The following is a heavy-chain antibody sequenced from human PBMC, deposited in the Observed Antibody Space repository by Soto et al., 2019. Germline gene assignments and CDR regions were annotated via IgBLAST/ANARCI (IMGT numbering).Heavy chain of an antibody. J-gene: IGHJ4*02. D-gene: IGHD6-13*01. CDR1: GFTLSSYS. CDR2: IYSGGST. Sequence: GGSLRLSCAASGFTLSSYSMNWVRQAPGKGLGWVSVIYSGGSTYYADSVKGRFTISRDNSKNTLYLQMNSLRAEDTAVYYCAYSSSWYYFDYWGQGALVTVSS. CDR3: AYSSSWYYFDY. V-gene: IGHV3-66*01.